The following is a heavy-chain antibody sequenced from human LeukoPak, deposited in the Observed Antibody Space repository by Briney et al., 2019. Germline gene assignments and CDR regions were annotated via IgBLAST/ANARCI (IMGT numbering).Heavy chain of an antibody. CDR3: ARGRGGDGYNYDFDY. J-gene: IGHJ4*02. CDR1: GGSFSGYY. V-gene: IGHV4-34*01. D-gene: IGHD5-24*01. Sequence: SVTLSLTCAVYGGSFSGYYWSWIRQPPGKGLEWIGEINHSGSTNYNPSLKSRVTISVDTSKNQFSLKLSSVTAADTAVYYCARGRGGDGYNYDFDYWGQGTLVTVSS. CDR2: INHSGST.